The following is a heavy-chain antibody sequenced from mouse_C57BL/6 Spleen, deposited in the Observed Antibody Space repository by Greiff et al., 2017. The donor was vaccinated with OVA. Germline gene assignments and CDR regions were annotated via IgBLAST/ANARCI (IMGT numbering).Heavy chain of an antibody. D-gene: IGHD2-4*01. CDR1: GFSFNTYA. CDR2: IRSKSNNYAT. CDR3: VRHFYYDYPAWFAY. Sequence: EVQGVESGGGLVQPKGSLKLSCAASGFSFNTYAMNWVRQAPGKGLEWVARIRSKSNNYATYYADSVKDRFTISRDDSESMLYLRMNNLKTEDTAMYYCVRHFYYDYPAWFAYWGQGTLVTVSA. V-gene: IGHV10-1*01. J-gene: IGHJ3*01.